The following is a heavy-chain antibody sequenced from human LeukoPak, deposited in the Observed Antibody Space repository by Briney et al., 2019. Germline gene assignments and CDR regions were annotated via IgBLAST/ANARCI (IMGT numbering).Heavy chain of an antibody. CDR2: LYSAGST. CDR1: GFTVSSNY. V-gene: IGHV3-53*01. D-gene: IGHD3-10*01. J-gene: IGHJ4*02. Sequence: GGSLRLSCAASGFTVSSNYMSWVRQAPGKGLEWVSILYSAGSTYYADSVRGRFTTSRDSSKNTVCLQMNSLRAEDTAVYYCASGGMGARKYYSDPFHYWGQGTLVTVSS. CDR3: ASGGMGARKYYSDPFHY.